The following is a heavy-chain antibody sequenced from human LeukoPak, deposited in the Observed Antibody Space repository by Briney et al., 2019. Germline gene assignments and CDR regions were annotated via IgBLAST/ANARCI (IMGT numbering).Heavy chain of an antibody. Sequence: SVKVSCKASGGTFSSYAISWGRHAPGQGLEWMGGIITIFGTANYAQKFQGRVTITADESTSTAYMELSSLRSEDTAVYYCAGGREVLSAFDIWGQGTMVTVSS. CDR2: IITIFGTA. CDR3: AGGREVLSAFDI. J-gene: IGHJ3*02. D-gene: IGHD1-26*01. CDR1: GGTFSSYA. V-gene: IGHV1-69*01.